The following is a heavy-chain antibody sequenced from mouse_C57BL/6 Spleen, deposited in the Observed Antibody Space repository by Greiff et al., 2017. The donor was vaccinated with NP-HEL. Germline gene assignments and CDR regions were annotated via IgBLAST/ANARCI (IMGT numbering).Heavy chain of an antibody. V-gene: IGHV14-2*01. D-gene: IGHD1-1*01. CDR3: ARDTTVVQAMDY. J-gene: IGHJ4*01. Sequence: EVQLKESGAELVKPGASVKLSCTASGFNIKDYYMHWVKQRPEQGLEWIGRIDPEDGDTKYAPKFQGKATITADTSSNTAYLQLSSLTSEDTAVYYGARDTTVVQAMDYWGQGTSVTVSS. CDR1: GFNIKDYY. CDR2: IDPEDGDT.